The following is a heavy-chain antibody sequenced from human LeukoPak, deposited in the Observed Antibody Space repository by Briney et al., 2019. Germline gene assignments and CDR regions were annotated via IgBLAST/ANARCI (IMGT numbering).Heavy chain of an antibody. CDR2: ISGSGGST. CDR1: GFTFSSYA. Sequence: GGSLRLSCAASGFTFSSYAMSWVRQAPGKGLEWVSAISGSGGSTYYADSVKGRFTISRDNSKNTLYLQMNSLRAEDTAVYYCAKDRGRPMYDSSGFLDYWGQGTLVTVSS. CDR3: AKDRGRPMYDSSGFLDY. V-gene: IGHV3-23*01. D-gene: IGHD3-22*01. J-gene: IGHJ4*02.